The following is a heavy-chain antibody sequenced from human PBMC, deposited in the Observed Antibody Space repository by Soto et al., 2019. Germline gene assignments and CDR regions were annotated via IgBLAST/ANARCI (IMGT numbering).Heavy chain of an antibody. Sequence: ASVKVSCKASGYTFTAYYIHWVRQAPGQGLEWMGWINPKSGVTEYAQKFQGRVTMTRDTSITTAYMDLGSLISYDTAVYYCARDPRGGRYSDNRMYYYTGGNWFDPWGQGTLVTVSA. CDR2: INPKSGVT. D-gene: IGHD3-10*01. V-gene: IGHV1-2*02. CDR3: ARDPRGGRYSDNRMYYYTGGNWFDP. J-gene: IGHJ5*02. CDR1: GYTFTAYY.